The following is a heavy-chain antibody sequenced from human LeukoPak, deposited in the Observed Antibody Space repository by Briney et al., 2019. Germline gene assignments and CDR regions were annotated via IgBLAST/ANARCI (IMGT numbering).Heavy chain of an antibody. CDR2: IYTSGST. J-gene: IGHJ4*02. CDR3: ARDSMVRRVGY. V-gene: IGHV4-61*02. D-gene: IGHD3-10*01. Sequence: PSQTLSLTCTASCGSISSGSYYWSWIRQPAGKGLEWIGRIYTSGSTNYNPSLKSRVTISVDTSKNQFSLKLSSVTAADTAVYYCARDSMVRRVGYWGQGTLVTVSS. CDR1: CGSISSGSYY.